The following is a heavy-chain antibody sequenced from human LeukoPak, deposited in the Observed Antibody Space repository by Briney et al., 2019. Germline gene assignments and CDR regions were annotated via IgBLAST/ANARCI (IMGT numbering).Heavy chain of an antibody. CDR1: GYTLTELS. CDR3: ARSYHFGPVGSGLGDFDY. Sequence: ASVKVSCKVSGYTLTELSMHWVRQAPGKGLEWMGGFDPEDGETIYAQKFQGRVTITMDESTSTAYMELSSLRSEDTAVYYCARSYHFGPVGSGLGDFDYWGQGTLVTVSS. D-gene: IGHD3-22*01. CDR2: FDPEDGET. J-gene: IGHJ4*02. V-gene: IGHV1-24*01.